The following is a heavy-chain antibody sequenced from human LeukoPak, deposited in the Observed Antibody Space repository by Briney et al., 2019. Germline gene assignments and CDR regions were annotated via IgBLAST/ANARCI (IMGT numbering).Heavy chain of an antibody. V-gene: IGHV4-30-2*01. J-gene: IGHJ3*02. CDR3: ARDPAAAGIGDAFDI. CDR1: GGSISSSSYY. CDR2: IYHSGST. D-gene: IGHD6-13*01. Sequence: SETLSLTCTVSGGSISSSSYYWGWIRQPPGKGLEWIGYIYHSGSTYYNPSLKSRVTISVDRSKNQFSLKLSSVTAADTAVYYCARDPAAAGIGDAFDIWGQGTMVTVSS.